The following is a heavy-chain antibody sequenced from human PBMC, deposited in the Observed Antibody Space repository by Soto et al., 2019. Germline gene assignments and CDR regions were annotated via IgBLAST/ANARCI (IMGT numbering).Heavy chain of an antibody. V-gene: IGHV3-15*01. Sequence: GGSLRLSCAASGFTLSNAWMSWVRQAPGKGLEWVGRIRRKTDGGTTDYAAPVKGRFTISRDDSRNTLYLQMNSLKTEDTAVYYCTTAVVGAPDFDCWGQGILVTVSS. D-gene: IGHD1-26*01. CDR2: IRRKTDGGTT. CDR1: GFTLSNAW. J-gene: IGHJ4*02. CDR3: TTAVVGAPDFDC.